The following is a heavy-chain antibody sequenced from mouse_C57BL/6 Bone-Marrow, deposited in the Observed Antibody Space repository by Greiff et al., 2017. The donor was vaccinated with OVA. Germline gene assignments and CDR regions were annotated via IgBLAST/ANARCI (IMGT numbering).Heavy chain of an antibody. CDR3: ARSGSNYRYFDV. CDR2: IYPRSCNT. J-gene: IGHJ1*03. Sequence: QVQLKQSGAELARPGASVKLSCKASGYTFTSYGISWVKQRTGQGLEWIGEIYPRSCNTYYNEKFKGKATLTADKSSSTAYMELRSLTSEDSAVYFCARSGSNYRYFDVWGTGTTVTVSS. CDR1: GYTFTSYG. V-gene: IGHV1-81*01. D-gene: IGHD1-1*01.